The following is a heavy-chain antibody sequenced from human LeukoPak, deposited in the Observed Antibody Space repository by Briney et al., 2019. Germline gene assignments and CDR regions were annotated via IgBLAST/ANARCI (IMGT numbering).Heavy chain of an antibody. D-gene: IGHD6-13*01. J-gene: IGHJ4*02. CDR2: SSYSGST. CDR1: GGSISSDN. V-gene: IGHV4-59*01. CDR3: AGDDSSSWWSY. Sequence: SETLSLTCTVSGGSISSDNWSWLRQPPGKGLERVGNSSYSGSTKYNPSLQSRVTISVDTSKNQFSLKGNSVTAADTAVYYCAGDDSSSWWSYWGQGTLVTVSS.